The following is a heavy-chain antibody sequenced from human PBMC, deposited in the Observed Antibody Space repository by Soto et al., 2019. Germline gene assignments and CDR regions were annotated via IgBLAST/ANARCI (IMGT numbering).Heavy chain of an antibody. V-gene: IGHV1-58*01. Sequence: GASVKVSCKASGFTFESSVVHWVRQARGQRIEWIGWIVVDTGNTNYAQKVQERVTISRDMSTTTAYIELSSLRSEDTAVYYFAATSTPGAPVHWGQGTQVTVSS. CDR3: AATSTPGAPVH. CDR1: GFTFESSV. CDR2: IVVDTGNT. D-gene: IGHD1-26*01. J-gene: IGHJ4*02.